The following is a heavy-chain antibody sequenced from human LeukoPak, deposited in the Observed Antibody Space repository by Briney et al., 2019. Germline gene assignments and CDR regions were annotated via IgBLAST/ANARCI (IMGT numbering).Heavy chain of an antibody. V-gene: IGHV3-23*01. CDR2: IFPSGGEI. CDR1: GFTFSTFA. Sequence: PGGSLRLSCAASGFTFSTFAMIWVRHPPGKGLEWVSSIFPSGGEIHYADSVRGRFTISRDNSKSTLSLQMNSLRAEDTAIYYCATYRQVLLPFESWGQGTLVTVSS. D-gene: IGHD2-8*02. CDR3: ATYRQVLLPFES. J-gene: IGHJ4*02.